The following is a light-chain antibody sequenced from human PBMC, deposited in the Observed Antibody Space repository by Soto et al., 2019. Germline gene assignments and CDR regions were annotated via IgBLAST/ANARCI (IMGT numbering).Light chain of an antibody. V-gene: IGKV3D-20*02. CDR2: DAS. Sequence: EFVLTPSPGTLSLSPGERATLSCRSSQTIRNNYLAWYQQKPGQAPRLLIYDASSRATGIPDRFRGGGSGTDFTLTISSLVPEDFAVYYCQQRSNWPPITFGQGTRLEIK. CDR1: QTIRNNY. J-gene: IGKJ5*01. CDR3: QQRSNWPPIT.